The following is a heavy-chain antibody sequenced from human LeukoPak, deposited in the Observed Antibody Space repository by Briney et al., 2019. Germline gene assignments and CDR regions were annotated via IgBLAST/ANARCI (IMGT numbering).Heavy chain of an antibody. J-gene: IGHJ4*02. Sequence: PSQALSLTCTVSGGSISSGGYYWSWIRQPPGKGLEWIGYIYHSGSTYYNPSLKSRVTISVDRSKNQFSLKLSSVTAADTAVYYCARAPVWEPPGYWGQGTLVTVSS. CDR1: GGSISSGGYY. CDR3: ARAPVWEPPGY. V-gene: IGHV4-30-2*01. CDR2: IYHSGST. D-gene: IGHD3-16*01.